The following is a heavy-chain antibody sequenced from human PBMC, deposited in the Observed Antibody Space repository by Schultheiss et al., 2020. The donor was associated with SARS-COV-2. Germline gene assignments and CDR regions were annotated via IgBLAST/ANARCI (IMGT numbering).Heavy chain of an antibody. CDR1: GYSISSSNW. D-gene: IGHD6-13*01. CDR2: IYYSGST. V-gene: IGHV4-28*03. CDR3: ARDSTQIAAAWVY. J-gene: IGHJ4*02. Sequence: SQTLSLTCAVSGYSISSSNWWGWIRQPPGKGLEWIGYIYYSGSTYYNPSLKSRVTISVDTSKNQFSLKLSSVTAADTAVYYCARDSTQIAAAWVYWGQGTLVTVSS.